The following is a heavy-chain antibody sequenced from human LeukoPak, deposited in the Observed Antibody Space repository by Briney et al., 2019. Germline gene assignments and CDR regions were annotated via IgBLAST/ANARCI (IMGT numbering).Heavy chain of an antibody. CDR2: IIPVFDTA. J-gene: IGHJ4*02. Sequence: SVKVSCKASGGTFSSYDIRWVRQAPGQGLEWMGGIIPVFDTANYAQEFQGRVTITADESTNTAYMELSSLRFEDTAVYYCASQSHISMIRGVINFDYWGQGTLVTVSS. CDR1: GGTFSSYD. V-gene: IGHV1-69*13. CDR3: ASQSHISMIRGVINFDY. D-gene: IGHD3-10*01.